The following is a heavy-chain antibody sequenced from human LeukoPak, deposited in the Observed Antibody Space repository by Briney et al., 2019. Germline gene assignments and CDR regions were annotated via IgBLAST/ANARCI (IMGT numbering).Heavy chain of an antibody. J-gene: IGHJ6*02. V-gene: IGHV3-21*01. Sequence: GGPLRLSCAASGFTFSSYSMNWVRQAPGKGLEWVSSISSSSSYIYNADSVKGRFTISRDNAKNSLYLQMNSLRAEDTAVYYCARDKRADCSSTSCSGLGMDVWGQGTTVTVSS. CDR1: GFTFSSYS. D-gene: IGHD2-2*01. CDR2: ISSSSSYI. CDR3: ARDKRADCSSTSCSGLGMDV.